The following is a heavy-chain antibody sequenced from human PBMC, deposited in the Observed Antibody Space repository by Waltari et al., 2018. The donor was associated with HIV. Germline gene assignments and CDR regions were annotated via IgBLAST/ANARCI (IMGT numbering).Heavy chain of an antibody. V-gene: IGHV4-39*01. D-gene: IGHD6-19*01. CDR1: GGSIYGSSYY. J-gene: IGHJ4*02. Sequence: QLQLQESGPGVVNSSETLSVTCTVSGGSIYGSSYYWGWIRQPPGKGLEWIGSIYYTGNIFYVDSGNTYYNPSYESRVTISVDTSRNQFSLNLNAVTATDTAVYYCTRGGREESSGWSNYWGQGTLVTVSS. CDR2: IYYTGNIFYVDSGNT. CDR3: TRGGREESSGWSNY.